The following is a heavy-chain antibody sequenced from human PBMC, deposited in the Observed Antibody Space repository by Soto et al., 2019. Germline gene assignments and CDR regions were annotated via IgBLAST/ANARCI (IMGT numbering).Heavy chain of an antibody. J-gene: IGHJ6*02. Sequence: WWSLRLSCSASVFTCNIYALHWFRQAPGKGLEWVAVISFDGTKKYYSDSVKGRFTISRDNLKNTLYLQMNNLRVEDAALYFCAREDDYGYRYINYGLDVWGQGTTVTVSS. CDR2: ISFDGTKK. D-gene: IGHD4-17*01. V-gene: IGHV3-30-3*01. CDR3: AREDDYGYRYINYGLDV. CDR1: VFTCNIYA.